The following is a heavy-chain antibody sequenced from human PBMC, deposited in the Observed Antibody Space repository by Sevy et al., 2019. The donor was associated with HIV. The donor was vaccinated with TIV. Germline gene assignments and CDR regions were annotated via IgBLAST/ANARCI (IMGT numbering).Heavy chain of an antibody. J-gene: IGHJ4*02. Sequence: GGSLRLSCAASGFTFSSYSMNWARQAPGKGLEWVSSISSSSSYIYYADSVKGRFTISRDNAKNSLYLQMNSLRAEDTAVYYCAREMLGYYGSGSYYYYFDYWGQGTLVTVSS. CDR3: AREMLGYYGSGSYYYYFDY. D-gene: IGHD3-10*01. CDR1: GFTFSSYS. V-gene: IGHV3-21*01. CDR2: ISSSSSYI.